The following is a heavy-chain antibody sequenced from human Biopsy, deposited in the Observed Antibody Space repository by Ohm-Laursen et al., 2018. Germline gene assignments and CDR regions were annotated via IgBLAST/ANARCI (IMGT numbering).Heavy chain of an antibody. V-gene: IGHV3-11*01. Sequence: SLRLSCAPSGFTFSDYYMNWIRQAPGKGLEWVSFITNTGRTVYADSVKGRFTISRDNADNSLHLQMKSLRAEDTAVYYCARELGNGMDVWGQGTPVTVSS. CDR2: ITNTGRTV. J-gene: IGHJ6*02. CDR3: ARELGNGMDV. CDR1: GFTFSDYY.